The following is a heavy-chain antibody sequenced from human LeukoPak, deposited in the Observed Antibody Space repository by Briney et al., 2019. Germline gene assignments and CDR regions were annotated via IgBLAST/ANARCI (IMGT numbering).Heavy chain of an antibody. CDR3: TTLSYDVHY. D-gene: IGHD3-3*01. Sequence: GGSLRLSCGASGFIFNNAWMTWVRQAPGKGLEWVGRIKSNPDGGTADYAAPVKGRFTISRDDSGNTLYLQLSSLKTEDTAVYYCTTLSYDVHYWGQGTLVTVSS. CDR1: GFIFNNAW. V-gene: IGHV3-15*05. J-gene: IGHJ4*02. CDR2: IKSNPDGGTA.